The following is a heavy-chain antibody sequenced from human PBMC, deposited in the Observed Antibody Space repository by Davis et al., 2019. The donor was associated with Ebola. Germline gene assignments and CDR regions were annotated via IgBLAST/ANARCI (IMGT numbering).Heavy chain of an antibody. V-gene: IGHV3-23*01. J-gene: IGHJ4*02. CDR3: AKARSSWTPFDY. Sequence: GESLKISCSASGFTFSNYAMNWVRQAPGKGLEWVSGISGTGGSTYYADSVKGRFTISRDNSKNTLYLQMNSLRVDDTAVYYCAKARSSWTPFDYWGQGTLVTVPS. D-gene: IGHD6-13*01. CDR2: ISGTGGST. CDR1: GFTFSNYA.